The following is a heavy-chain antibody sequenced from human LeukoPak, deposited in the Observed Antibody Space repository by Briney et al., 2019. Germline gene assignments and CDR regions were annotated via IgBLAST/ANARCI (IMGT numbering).Heavy chain of an antibody. CDR2: INHSGST. CDR1: GGSFSGYY. V-gene: IGHV4-34*01. J-gene: IGHJ4*02. Sequence: SETLSLTCAVYGGSFSGYYWSWIRQPPGKGLEWIGEINHSGSTNYNPSLKSRVTISVDTSKNQFSLKLSSVTAADTAVYYCASQGYCTNGVCYLFDYWGQGTLVTVSS. D-gene: IGHD2-8*01. CDR3: ASQGYCTNGVCYLFDY.